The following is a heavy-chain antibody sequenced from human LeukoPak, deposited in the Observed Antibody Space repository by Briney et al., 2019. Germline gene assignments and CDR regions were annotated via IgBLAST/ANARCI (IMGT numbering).Heavy chain of an antibody. V-gene: IGHV4-59*01. J-gene: IGHJ4*02. CDR2: IYYSGST. D-gene: IGHD3-9*01. CDR3: AGEYYDIFTGYYRIED. CDR1: GGSISSYY. Sequence: SETLSLTCTVSGGSISSYYWSWIRQPPGKGLEWIGYIYYSGSTNYNPSLKSRVTISVDTSKNQFSLKLSSVTAADTAVYYCAGEYYDIFTGYYRIEDGGQGTLVTVSS.